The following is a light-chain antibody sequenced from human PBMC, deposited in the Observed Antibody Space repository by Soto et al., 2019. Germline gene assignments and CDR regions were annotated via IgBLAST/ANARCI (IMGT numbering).Light chain of an antibody. CDR1: QSISSW. J-gene: IGKJ2*01. V-gene: IGKV1-5*01. CDR3: QQYNSYPYT. Sequence: DIQMTQSPSTLSASVGDRVTITCRASQSISSWFAWYQQKPGKAPKPLIYDASILESGVPSRFSGSGSGTYFTLTISSLQPDDFATYYCQQYNSYPYTFGQGTKLEIK. CDR2: DAS.